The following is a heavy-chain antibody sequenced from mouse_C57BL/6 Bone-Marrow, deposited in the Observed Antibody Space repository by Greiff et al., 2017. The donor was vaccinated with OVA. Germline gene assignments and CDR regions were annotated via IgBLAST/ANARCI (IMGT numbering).Heavy chain of an antibody. CDR2: IWRGGST. CDR1: GFSLTSYG. CDR3: AKKRAGTGDYYAMDY. Sequence: QVQLQQSGPGLVQPSQSLSITCTVSGFSLTSYGVHWVRQSPGKGLEWLGVIWRGGSTDYNAAFMSRLSITKDNSKSQVFFKMNSLQADDTAIYYCAKKRAGTGDYYAMDYWGQGTSVTVSS. D-gene: IGHD4-1*01. V-gene: IGHV2-5*01. J-gene: IGHJ4*01.